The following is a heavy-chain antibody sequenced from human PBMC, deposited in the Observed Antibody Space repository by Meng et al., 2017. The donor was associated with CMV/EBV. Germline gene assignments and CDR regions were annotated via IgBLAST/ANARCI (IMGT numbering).Heavy chain of an antibody. CDR1: GFTVSSNY. J-gene: IGHJ4*02. CDR3: ARDFAGPFDY. D-gene: IGHD1-1*01. V-gene: IGHV3-66*02. CDR2: IYSGGST. Sequence: LSCAASGFTVSSNYMSWVRQAPGKGLEWVSVIYSGGSTYYADSVKGRFTISRDNSKNTLYLQKNSLRAEDTAVYYCARDFAGPFDYWGQGTLVTVSS.